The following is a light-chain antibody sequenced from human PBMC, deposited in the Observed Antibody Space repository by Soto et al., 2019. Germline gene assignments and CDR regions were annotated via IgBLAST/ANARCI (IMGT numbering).Light chain of an antibody. J-gene: IGKJ1*01. V-gene: IGKV1-27*01. CDR1: QGIRHY. CDR3: QQFDSAPQT. Sequence: DIQMTQSPSSLSASVGDRVTITCRASQGIRHYLAWYQQKPGKVPKPLIYEASNLQSGVPSRFRGSGSGTLFTLTISSLQPEDVATYYCQQFDSAPQTFGQGTKVDIK. CDR2: EAS.